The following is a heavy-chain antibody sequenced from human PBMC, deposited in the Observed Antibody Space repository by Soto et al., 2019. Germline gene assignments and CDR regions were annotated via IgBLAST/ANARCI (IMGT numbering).Heavy chain of an antibody. D-gene: IGHD4-4*01. V-gene: IGHV4-34*10. J-gene: IGHJ6*02. CDR3: ARYSSNWFQTEGMDV. CDR2: INPSGTT. Sequence: SETLSLTCAVFGDSFGDYYWNWIRQSPEKGLSWLGDINPSGTTKYNPSFQGRLTLSIDTSKKQFSLKLTSVTAADTAVYYCARYSSNWFQTEGMDVWGQGTTVTVSS. CDR1: GDSFGDYY.